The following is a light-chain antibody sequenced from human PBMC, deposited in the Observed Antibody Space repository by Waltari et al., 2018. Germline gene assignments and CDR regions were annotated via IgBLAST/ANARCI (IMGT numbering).Light chain of an antibody. CDR1: QNIATY. V-gene: IGKV1-39*01. J-gene: IGKJ4*01. Sequence: DIRMTQSPSSLPASIGATVTISCRASQNIATYLNWYQQKSGKAPKLLIYGASTLQSGVPSRFSGSGSGTDFTLTISSLRPEDVAIYFCQHSYNVPLTFGGGTQVEI. CDR2: GAS. CDR3: QHSYNVPLT.